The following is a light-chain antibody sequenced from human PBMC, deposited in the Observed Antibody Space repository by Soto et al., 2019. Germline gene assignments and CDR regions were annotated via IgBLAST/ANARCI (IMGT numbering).Light chain of an antibody. Sequence: DIQMTQSPSTLSASVGDRVTITCRASQSINIWLAWYQQKPGKAPKLLIYKASSLQSGVPSRFSGSGSGTEFSLTISSLQPDDFATYSCQQYNDYFPTFGQGTKLEIK. V-gene: IGKV1-5*03. CDR2: KAS. CDR1: QSINIW. J-gene: IGKJ2*01. CDR3: QQYNDYFPT.